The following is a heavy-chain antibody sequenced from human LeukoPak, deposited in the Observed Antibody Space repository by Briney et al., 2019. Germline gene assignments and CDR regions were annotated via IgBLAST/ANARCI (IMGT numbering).Heavy chain of an antibody. CDR2: INHSGRT. J-gene: IGHJ4*02. CDR1: GFTFSSYE. V-gene: IGHV4-34*01. D-gene: IGHD5-18*01. Sequence: GSLRLSCAASGFTFSSYEMNWVRQAPGKGLEWIGEINHSGRTTYSPSLKSRVAMSVDTSTNQFSLKLSSVSAADTAVYYCARGRGYHFDYWGQGTLVTVSS. CDR3: ARGRGYHFDY.